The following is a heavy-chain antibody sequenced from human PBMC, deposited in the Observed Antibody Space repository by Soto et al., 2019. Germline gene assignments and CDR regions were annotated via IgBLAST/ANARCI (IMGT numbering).Heavy chain of an antibody. CDR1: GGSFSGYY. CDR3: ARAGHSSSSEGANWFDP. CDR2: INHSGST. D-gene: IGHD6-6*01. J-gene: IGHJ5*02. Sequence: SETLSLTCAVYGGSFSGYYWSWIRQPPGKGLEWIGEINHSGSTNYILSLKSRVTISVDTSKDQFSLKLRSVTAADTAVYYCARAGHSSSSEGANWFDPWGQGTLVTASS. V-gene: IGHV4-34*01.